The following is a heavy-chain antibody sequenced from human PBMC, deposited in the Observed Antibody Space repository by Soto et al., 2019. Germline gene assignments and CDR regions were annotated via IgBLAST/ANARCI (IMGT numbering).Heavy chain of an antibody. J-gene: IGHJ5*02. Sequence: SVKVSCKASGFTFTSSAVQWVRQARGQRLEWIGWIVVGSGNTNYAQKFQERVTITRDMSKSTAYMELSSLRSEDTAMYYCAADRYSGYDYNWFDPWGQGTLVTVSS. CDR2: IVVGSGNT. CDR3: AADRYSGYDYNWFDP. V-gene: IGHV1-58*01. CDR1: GFTFTSSA. D-gene: IGHD5-12*01.